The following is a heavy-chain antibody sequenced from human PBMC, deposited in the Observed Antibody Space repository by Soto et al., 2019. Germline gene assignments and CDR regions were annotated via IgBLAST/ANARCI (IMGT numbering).Heavy chain of an antibody. CDR2: ITYDGSFQ. Sequence: QVQLVESGGGVVQPGGSLRLSCQASGFNFDNYAMHWVRQAPGKGLEWVAVITYDGSFQYYADSVKGRFTISRENSKNTLFLHLNTLKPEDTAVYHCAKDRVGGTFYTPLGFWGQGTLVTVSS. D-gene: IGHD1-7*01. V-gene: IGHV3-30*18. J-gene: IGHJ4*02. CDR3: AKDRVGGTFYTPLGF. CDR1: GFNFDNYA.